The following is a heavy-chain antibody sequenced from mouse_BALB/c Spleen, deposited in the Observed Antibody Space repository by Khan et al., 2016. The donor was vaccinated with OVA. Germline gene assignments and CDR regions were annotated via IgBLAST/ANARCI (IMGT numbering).Heavy chain of an antibody. V-gene: IGHV3-2*02. Sequence: EVQLVESGPGLVKPSQSLSLTCTVTGYSITSDYAWNWIRQFPGNKLEWLGFISYSGNTNYNPSLKSRLSITRDTSKNQFFLQLNSVTTEDTATYYCARICGGDFDYWGQGTTLTVSS. J-gene: IGHJ2*01. CDR2: ISYSGNT. CDR3: ARICGGDFDY. CDR1: GYSITSDYA.